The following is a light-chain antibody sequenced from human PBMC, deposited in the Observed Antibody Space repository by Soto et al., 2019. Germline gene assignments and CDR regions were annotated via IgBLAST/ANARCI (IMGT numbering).Light chain of an antibody. Sequence: ENVLTQSPGTLSLSPGERSTLSCRASQSVSSSFLAWYQQKPGQAPRLLIYGASSRATGIPDRFSGSGSGTDFTLTISRLEPEDFAVYYCQQYDNSPFTFGQGTRLEIK. CDR2: GAS. J-gene: IGKJ5*01. CDR3: QQYDNSPFT. CDR1: QSVSSSF. V-gene: IGKV3-20*01.